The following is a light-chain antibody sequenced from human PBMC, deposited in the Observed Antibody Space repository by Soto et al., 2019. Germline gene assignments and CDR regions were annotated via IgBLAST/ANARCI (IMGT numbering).Light chain of an antibody. Sequence: QSVLTQPASVSGSPGQSITISCTGTSSDIGDYNYVSWFQQHPGKAPKLIIFEVTNRPSGVSNRFSGSKSANTASLTISGLQAEDEADYYCSSYTTTSTLGVFGGGTKVTVL. CDR2: EVT. CDR3: SSYTTTSTLGV. V-gene: IGLV2-14*01. CDR1: SSDIGDYNY. J-gene: IGLJ2*01.